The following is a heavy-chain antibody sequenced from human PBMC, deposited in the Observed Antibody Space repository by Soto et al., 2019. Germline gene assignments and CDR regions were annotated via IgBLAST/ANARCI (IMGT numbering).Heavy chain of an antibody. Sequence: QVQLVQSGAEVKKPGASVKVSCKASGYTFSTYDINWVRQASGQGLGWMGWMNPNSGNTGYAQKLQGRVTMTRDTSISTGYVELSSLRSGDTAVYACATSCSGSYLYWGQGTLVTVSS. CDR2: MNPNSGNT. J-gene: IGHJ4*02. CDR1: GYTFSTYD. V-gene: IGHV1-8*01. D-gene: IGHD6-19*01. CDR3: ATSCSGSYLY.